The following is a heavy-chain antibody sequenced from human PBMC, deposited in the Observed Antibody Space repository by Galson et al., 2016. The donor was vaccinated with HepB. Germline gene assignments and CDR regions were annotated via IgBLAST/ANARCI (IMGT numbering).Heavy chain of an antibody. Sequence: SLRLSCAASGFIFSGFGMIWVRQAPGKGLEWISGISGGGASTYYVDSVKDRFTISRDNDKNRLFLQMNSLRAEDTALYYCAKSKAPYDFWSGYDFWGQGIVVTVSS. CDR1: GFIFSGFG. CDR3: AKSKAPYDFWSGYDF. V-gene: IGHV3-23*01. CDR2: ISGGGAST. D-gene: IGHD3-3*01. J-gene: IGHJ4*02.